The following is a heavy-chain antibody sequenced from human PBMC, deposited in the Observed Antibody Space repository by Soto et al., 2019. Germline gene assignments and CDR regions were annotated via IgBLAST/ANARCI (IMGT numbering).Heavy chain of an antibody. Sequence: SETLSLTCTVSGGSISSGGYYWSWIRQHPGKGLEWIGYVYHTGNTYYNPSLKSRVTISLDTSKNQVSLRLKSVAAADTAVYYCAREQYNWKLWGQGTLVTVSS. D-gene: IGHD1-20*01. V-gene: IGHV4-61*08. CDR2: VYHTGNT. CDR3: AREQYNWKL. J-gene: IGHJ4*02. CDR1: GGSISSGGYY.